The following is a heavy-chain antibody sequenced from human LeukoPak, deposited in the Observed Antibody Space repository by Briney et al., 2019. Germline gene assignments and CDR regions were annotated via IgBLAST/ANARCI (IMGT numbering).Heavy chain of an antibody. J-gene: IGHJ6*02. CDR1: GFTVSSNY. CDR2: IYSGGST. D-gene: IGHD6-19*01. CDR3: ARVYSSGWYPFDYYYGMDV. Sequence: NPGGSLRLSCAASGFTVSSNYMSWVRQAPGKGLEWVTVIYSGGSTYYADSVKGRFTISRDNSKNTLYLQMNSLRAEDTAVYYCARVYSSGWYPFDYYYGMDVWGQGTTVTVSS. V-gene: IGHV3-53*01.